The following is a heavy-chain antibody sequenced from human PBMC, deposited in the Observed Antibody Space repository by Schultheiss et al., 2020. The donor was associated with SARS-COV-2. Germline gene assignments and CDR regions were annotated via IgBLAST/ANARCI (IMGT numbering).Heavy chain of an antibody. CDR2: IAANGVDT. V-gene: IGHV3-23*01. D-gene: IGHD1-14*01. CDR3: ARDPDRYYYYGMDV. Sequence: GESLKISCAASGFTFTNYAMTWVRQAPGKGLEWITSIAANGVDTYHADSVKGRFTISRDNSKNTLSLQMNSLRGEDTAVYYCARDPDRYYYYGMDVWGQGTTVTVSS. CDR1: GFTFTNYA. J-gene: IGHJ6*02.